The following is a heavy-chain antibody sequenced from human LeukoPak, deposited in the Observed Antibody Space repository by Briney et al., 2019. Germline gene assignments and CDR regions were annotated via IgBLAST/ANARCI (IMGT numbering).Heavy chain of an antibody. J-gene: IGHJ5*02. CDR1: GFTVSSNY. D-gene: IGHD4-17*01. V-gene: IGHV3-53*04. CDR3: ARLRPPPVTTSKITNWFDP. Sequence: GGSLRLSCAASGFTVSSNYMSWVRQAPGKGLEWVSVIYSGGSTYYADSVKGRFTISRHNSKNTLYLQMNSLRAEDTAVYYCARLRPPPVTTSKITNWFDPWGQGTLVTVSS. CDR2: IYSGGST.